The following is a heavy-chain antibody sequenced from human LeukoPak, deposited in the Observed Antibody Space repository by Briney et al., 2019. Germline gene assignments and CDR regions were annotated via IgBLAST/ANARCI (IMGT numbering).Heavy chain of an antibody. J-gene: IGHJ4*02. CDR2: ISGSGGST. CDR1: GFTFTNYA. D-gene: IGHD3-10*01. Sequence: GGSLRLSCAASGFTFTNYAMSWVRQAPGKGLEWVSAISGSGGSTYYADSVKGRFTISRDSSKNTLYLQMNSLRAEDTAVYYCAKALTYYYGSGSLSLDYWGQGTLVTVSS. CDR3: AKALTYYYGSGSLSLDY. V-gene: IGHV3-23*01.